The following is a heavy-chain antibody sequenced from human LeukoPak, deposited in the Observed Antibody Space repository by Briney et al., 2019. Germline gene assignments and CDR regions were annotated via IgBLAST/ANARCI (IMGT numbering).Heavy chain of an antibody. J-gene: IGHJ4*02. D-gene: IGHD3-16*02. V-gene: IGHV3-23*01. Sequence: PGGSLRLSCAASGFTFSSYAMSWVRQAPGKGLEWVSAISGSGGSTYYADSVKGRFTISRDNSKSTLYLQMNSLRAEDTAVYYCAKDFDYVWGSYRYDYFDYWGQGTLVTVSS. CDR2: ISGSGGST. CDR1: GFTFSSYA. CDR3: AKDFDYVWGSYRYDYFDY.